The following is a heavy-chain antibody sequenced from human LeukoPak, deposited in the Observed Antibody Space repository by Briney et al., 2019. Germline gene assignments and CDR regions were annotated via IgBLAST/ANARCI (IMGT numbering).Heavy chain of an antibody. CDR1: GYTFTSYG. CDR2: ISAYNGNT. Sequence: ASVKVSCKASGYTFTSYGISWVRQAPGQGLEWMGWISAYNGNTNYAQKLQGRVTMTTDTSTSTAYMELRSLRSDDTAVYYCARDRRTDSSSWYPPGYFDYWGQGTLVTVSS. D-gene: IGHD6-13*01. J-gene: IGHJ4*02. CDR3: ARDRRTDSSSWYPPGYFDY. V-gene: IGHV1-18*01.